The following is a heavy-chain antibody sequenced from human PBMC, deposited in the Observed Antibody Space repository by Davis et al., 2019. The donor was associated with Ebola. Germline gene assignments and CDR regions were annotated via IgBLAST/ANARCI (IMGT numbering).Heavy chain of an antibody. CDR3: ARGGTGYSYGYEAY. CDR1: GFTFSDYY. V-gene: IGHV3-11*01. D-gene: IGHD5-18*01. Sequence: GESLKISCAASGFTFSDYYMSWIRQAPGKGLEWLSYINYSGGTAYYVDPVKGRFSISRDNTKNSLYLQMNSLRPEDTAMYYWARGGTGYSYGYEAYWGQGTLVTVSS. J-gene: IGHJ4*02. CDR2: INYSGGTA.